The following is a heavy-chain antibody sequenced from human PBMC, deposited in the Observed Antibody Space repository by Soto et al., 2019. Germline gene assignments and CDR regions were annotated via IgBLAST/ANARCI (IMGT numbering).Heavy chain of an antibody. Sequence: SVKVSCKASGGTFSSYAISWVRQAPGQGLEWMGGIIPIFGTANYAQKFQGRVTITADESTSTAYMELSSLRSEDTAVYYCATIGYCSGGSCPERPYYYGMDVWGQGTTVTVSS. CDR3: ATIGYCSGGSCPERPYYYGMDV. J-gene: IGHJ6*02. CDR2: IIPIFGTA. D-gene: IGHD2-15*01. CDR1: GGTFSSYA. V-gene: IGHV1-69*13.